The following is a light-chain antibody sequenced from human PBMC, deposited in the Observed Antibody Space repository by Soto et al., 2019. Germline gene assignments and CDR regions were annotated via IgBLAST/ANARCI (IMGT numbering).Light chain of an antibody. J-gene: IGKJ5*01. CDR1: QSVSSY. V-gene: IGKV3-11*01. CDR3: QQYDYLIT. Sequence: EIVLTQPPATLSLSPGERATLSCRASQSVSSYLAWYQHKPGQAPRLLIYHTSNRATGIPARFSGSGSGTDFTLTISSLEPEDFAVYFCQQYDYLITFGQGTRLEIK. CDR2: HTS.